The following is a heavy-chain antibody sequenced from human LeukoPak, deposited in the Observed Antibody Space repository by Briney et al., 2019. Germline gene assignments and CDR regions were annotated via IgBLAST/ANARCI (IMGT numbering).Heavy chain of an antibody. CDR2: MNPNSGNT. D-gene: IGHD3-22*01. CDR3: ARGETSSSGYYYVVPLSLSSYYYYGMDV. J-gene: IGHJ6*02. CDR1: GYTSTSYD. V-gene: IGHV1-8*01. Sequence: ASVKVSCKASGYTSTSYDINWVRQATGQGLEWMGWMNPNSGNTGYAQKFQGRVTMTRNTSISTAYMELSSLRSEDTAVYYCARGETSSSGYYYVVPLSLSSYYYYGMDVWGQGTTVTVSS.